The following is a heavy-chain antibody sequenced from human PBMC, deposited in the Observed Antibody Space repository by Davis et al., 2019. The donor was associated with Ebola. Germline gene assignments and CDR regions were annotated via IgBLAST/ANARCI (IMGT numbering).Heavy chain of an antibody. D-gene: IGHD3-10*01. CDR2: IRQDGSEI. J-gene: IGHJ4*02. CDR3: VQLGSGNFGY. CDR1: GFTSGNYW. V-gene: IGHV3-7*03. Sequence: PGGSLRLSCAASGFTSGNYWMSWVRQAPGKGLEWVANIRQDGSEINFVDSVKGRFTISRDNAKNSLYLQMNSLKTEDTAVYYCVQLGSGNFGYWGQGTLVTVSS.